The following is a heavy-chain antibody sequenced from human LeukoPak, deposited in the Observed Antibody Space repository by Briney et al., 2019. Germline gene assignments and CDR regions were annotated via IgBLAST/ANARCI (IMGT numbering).Heavy chain of an antibody. CDR2: ISSSGRII. D-gene: IGHD3-16*01. Sequence: LSLTCAVYGGSFSGYYWSWIRQAPGKGLEWVSYISSSGRIIYYADSVKGRFTISRDNAKNSLYLQMNSLRAEDTAVYYCARLIYQYGMDVWGQGTTVTVSS. CDR3: ARLIYQYGMDV. V-gene: IGHV3-11*04. CDR1: GGSFSGYY. J-gene: IGHJ6*02.